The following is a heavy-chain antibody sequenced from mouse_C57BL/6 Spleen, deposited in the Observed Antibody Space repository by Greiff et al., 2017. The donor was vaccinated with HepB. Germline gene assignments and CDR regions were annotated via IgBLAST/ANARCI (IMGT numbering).Heavy chain of an antibody. CDR1: GFTFSSYG. V-gene: IGHV5-6*01. CDR3: ARLGTTVVGRDAMDY. CDR2: ISSGGSYT. Sequence: EVQLVESGGDLVKPGGSLKLSCAASGFTFSSYGMSWVRQTPDKRLEWVATISSGGSYTYYPDSVKGRFTISRDNAKNTLYLQMSSLKSEDTAMYYGARLGTTVVGRDAMDYWGQGTSVTVSS. J-gene: IGHJ4*01. D-gene: IGHD1-1*01.